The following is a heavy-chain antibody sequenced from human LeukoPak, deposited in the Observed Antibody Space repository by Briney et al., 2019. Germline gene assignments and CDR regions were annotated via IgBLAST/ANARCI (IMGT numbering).Heavy chain of an antibody. V-gene: IGHV4-59*12. Sequence: SETLSLTCTVSGGSISSYSWSWIRQPPGKGLEWIGYIYYSGSTNYNPSLKSRVTISADTSKNQFSLKLSSVTAADTAVYYCARDQVGVTIYYYYYMDVWGKGTTVTVSS. D-gene: IGHD1-26*01. CDR3: ARDQVGVTIYYYYYMDV. CDR1: GGSISSYS. CDR2: IYYSGST. J-gene: IGHJ6*03.